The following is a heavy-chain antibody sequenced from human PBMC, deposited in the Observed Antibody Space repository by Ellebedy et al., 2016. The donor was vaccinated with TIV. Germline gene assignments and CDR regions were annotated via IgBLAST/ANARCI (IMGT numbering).Heavy chain of an antibody. J-gene: IGHJ4*02. CDR2: VYYSGST. CDR3: ARRSRGDGAPGY. Sequence: MPSETLSLTCTVSGGSISSSTYYWDWIRQPPGKGLEWIGSVYYSGSTYYHPSLTSRVTISVDTSKNQFSLRLSSVAAADTAVYYCARRSRGDGAPGYWGQGTLVTVSS. CDR1: GGSISSSTYY. D-gene: IGHD1-26*01. V-gene: IGHV4-39*01.